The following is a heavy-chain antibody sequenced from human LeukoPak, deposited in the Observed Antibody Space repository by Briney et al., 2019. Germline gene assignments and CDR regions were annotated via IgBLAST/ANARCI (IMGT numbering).Heavy chain of an antibody. CDR3: ATRNWNYIAFDI. CDR2: FDPEDGET. Sequence: ASVKVSCKVSGYTLTELSMHWVRQAPGKGLEWIGGFDPEDGETIYAQKFQGRVTMTEDTSTDTAYMELSSLRSEDTAVYYCATRNWNYIAFDIWGQGTMVTVSS. V-gene: IGHV1-24*01. J-gene: IGHJ3*02. D-gene: IGHD1-7*01. CDR1: GYTLTELS.